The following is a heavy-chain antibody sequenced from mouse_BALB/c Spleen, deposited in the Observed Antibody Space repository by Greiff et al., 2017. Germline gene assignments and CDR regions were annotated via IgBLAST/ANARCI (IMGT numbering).Heavy chain of an antibody. CDR1: GFSLTSYG. CDR3: ARPYGNYVDAMDY. D-gene: IGHD2-10*02. CDR2: IWAGGST. J-gene: IGHJ4*01. Sequence: QVQLKESGPGLVAPSQSLSITCTVSGFSLTSYGVHWVRQPPGKGLEWLGVIWAGGSTNYNSALMSRLSISKDNSKSQVFLKMNSLQTDDTAMYYCARPYGNYVDAMDYWGQGTSVTVSS. V-gene: IGHV2-9*02.